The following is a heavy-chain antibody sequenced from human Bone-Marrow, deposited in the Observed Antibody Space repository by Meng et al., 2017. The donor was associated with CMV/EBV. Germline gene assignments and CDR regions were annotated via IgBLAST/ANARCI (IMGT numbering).Heavy chain of an antibody. CDR2: ISYDGTNT. Sequence: GGSLRLSCAASGFTFSSYSMHWVRQAPGKGLEWVTVISYDGTNTFYADSVEGRFTISRDNSKHTLSLQMNSLRAEDTAVYYCARDPDVYYGRDGWGQGTTVTFSS. CDR3: ARDPDVYYGRDG. V-gene: IGHV3-30*04. J-gene: IGHJ6*01. CDR1: GFTFSSYS.